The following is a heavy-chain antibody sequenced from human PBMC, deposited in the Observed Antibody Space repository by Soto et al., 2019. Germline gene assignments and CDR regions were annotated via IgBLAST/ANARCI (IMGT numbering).Heavy chain of an antibody. J-gene: IGHJ6*02. D-gene: IGHD3-3*01. Sequence: ASVKVSCKASGGTFSSYAISWVRQAPGQGLEWMGGIIPIFGTANYAQKFQGRVTITADESTSTAYMELSSLRSEDTAVYYCARPPLGTFFGVVDLRDSYSVMAVWGQGPTVPVSS. CDR3: ARPPLGTFFGVVDLRDSYSVMAV. CDR2: IIPIFGTA. V-gene: IGHV1-69*13. CDR1: GGTFSSYA.